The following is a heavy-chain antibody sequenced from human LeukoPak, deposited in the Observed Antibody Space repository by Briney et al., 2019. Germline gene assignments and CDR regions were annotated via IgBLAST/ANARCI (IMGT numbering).Heavy chain of an antibody. J-gene: IGHJ4*02. CDR1: GGTFSSYA. D-gene: IGHD1-7*01. V-gene: IGHV1-69*05. CDR3: ARTKNNWNYGHLDY. CDR2: IIPIFGTA. Sequence: AASVKVSCKASGGTFSSYAISWVRQAPGQGLEWMGGIIPIFGTANYAQKFQGRVTITTDESTSTAYMELSSLRSEDTAVYYCARTKNNWNYGHLDYWGQGTLVTVSS.